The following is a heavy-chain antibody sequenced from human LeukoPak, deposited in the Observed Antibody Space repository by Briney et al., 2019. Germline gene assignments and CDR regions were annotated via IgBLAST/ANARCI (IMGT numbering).Heavy chain of an antibody. V-gene: IGHV3-7*01. D-gene: IGHD6-19*01. CDR3: ARDLGLDPALGDDAFDI. CDR1: GFTFSSYW. J-gene: IGHJ3*02. Sequence: QAGGSLRLSCAASGFTFSSYWMSWVRQAPGKGLEWVANIKQDGSEKYYVDSVKGPFTISRDNAKNSLYLQMNSLRAEDTAVYYCARDLGLDPALGDDAFDIWGQGTMGTVSS. CDR2: IKQDGSEK.